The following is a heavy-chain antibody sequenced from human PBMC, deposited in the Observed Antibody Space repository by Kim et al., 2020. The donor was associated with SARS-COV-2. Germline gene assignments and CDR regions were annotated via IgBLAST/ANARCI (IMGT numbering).Heavy chain of an antibody. J-gene: IGHJ6*02. CDR2: IYTSGST. CDR3: ARDGLEGSSWYGDLSYYYGMDV. V-gene: IGHV4-4*07. Sequence: SETLSLTCTVSGGSISSYYWSWIRQPAGKGLEWIGRIYTSGSTNYNPSLKSRVTMSVDTSKNQFSLKLSSVTAADTAVYYCARDGLEGSSWYGDLSYYYGMDVWGQGTTVTVSS. CDR1: GGSISSYY. D-gene: IGHD6-13*01.